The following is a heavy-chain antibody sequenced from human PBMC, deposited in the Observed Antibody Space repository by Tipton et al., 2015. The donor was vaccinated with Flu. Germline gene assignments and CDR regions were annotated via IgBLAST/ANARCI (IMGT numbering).Heavy chain of an antibody. Sequence: TLSLTCAVSGDSISSDYHWGWIRQFPGKGLEWIGTVSRSGSTVYNPSLTSRVTISIDRSKNQFSLKLNSVTAADTAVYYCARSTYYYGSGSSDYWGQGSLVTVSS. D-gene: IGHD3-10*01. J-gene: IGHJ4*02. CDR2: VSRSGST. CDR1: GDSISSDYH. V-gene: IGHV4-38-2*01. CDR3: ARSTYYYGSGSSDY.